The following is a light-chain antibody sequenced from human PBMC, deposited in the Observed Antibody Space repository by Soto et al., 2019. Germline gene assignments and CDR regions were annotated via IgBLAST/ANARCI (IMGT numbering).Light chain of an antibody. J-gene: IGKJ3*01. CDR2: AAF. Sequence: DIQMTQSPSSLSGSVGDRFTITCRASQGISNSLAWYQQKPGKVPKLLIYAAFVLQSGVPSRFSGSGSGTDFTLTINSLQPEDVATYYCQKYNSDPLTFGPGTKVDIK. V-gene: IGKV1-27*01. CDR3: QKYNSDPLT. CDR1: QGISNS.